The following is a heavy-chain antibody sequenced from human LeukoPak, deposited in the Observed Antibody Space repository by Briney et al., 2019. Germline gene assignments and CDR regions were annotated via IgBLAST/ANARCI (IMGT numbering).Heavy chain of an antibody. J-gene: IGHJ3*02. D-gene: IGHD1-14*01. Sequence: ASVKVSCKASGYTFTGYYMHWVRQAPGQGLEWMGWINPNSGGTDYAQKFQGRVTMTRDTSISTAYMELSRLRSEDTAVYYCAKTTKGRWYAFDIWGQGTMVTVSS. CDR1: GYTFTGYY. CDR2: INPNSGGT. V-gene: IGHV1-2*02. CDR3: AKTTKGRWYAFDI.